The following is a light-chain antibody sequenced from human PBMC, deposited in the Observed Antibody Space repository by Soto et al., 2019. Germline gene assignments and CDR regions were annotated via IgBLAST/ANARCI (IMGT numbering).Light chain of an antibody. CDR3: QSYDSSLIVSKV. V-gene: IGLV1-40*01. CDR2: ANS. J-gene: IGLJ1*01. Sequence: VLTQPPSVSGAPGQRVTISCSGSSSNLGAGYDVQWYRQFPGTAPKLLIYANSVRPSGVPDRFSGSKSGTSASLAITGLQAEDEADYYCQSYDSSLIVSKVFGTGTKLTVL. CDR1: SSNLGAGYD.